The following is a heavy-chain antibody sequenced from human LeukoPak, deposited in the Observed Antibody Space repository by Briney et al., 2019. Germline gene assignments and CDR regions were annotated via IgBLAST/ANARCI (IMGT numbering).Heavy chain of an antibody. CDR2: INHSGST. V-gene: IGHV4-34*01. Sequence: SETLSLTCAVYGGSFSGYYWSWIRQPPGKGLEWIGEINHSGSTNYNPSLKSRVTISVDTSKNQFSLKLSSVTAADTAVYYCARGPKVVVAATFGYWGQGTLVTVSS. J-gene: IGHJ4*02. CDR1: GGSFSGYY. D-gene: IGHD2-15*01. CDR3: ARGPKVVVAATFGY.